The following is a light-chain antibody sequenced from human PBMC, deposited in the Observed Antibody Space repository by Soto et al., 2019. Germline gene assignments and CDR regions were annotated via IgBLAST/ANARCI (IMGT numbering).Light chain of an antibody. CDR2: AAT. V-gene: IGKV3-20*01. CDR3: HLYGGSRT. J-gene: IGKJ1*01. Sequence: EIVLTQSPGTLSLSPGEGATLSCRASQSVRAANLAWYQQKPGQAPRLPIYAATNRATGIPDRFSGRVSGTDFTLTISRLEPEDFAVYYCHLYGGSRTFGQGTKVDIK. CDR1: QSVRAAN.